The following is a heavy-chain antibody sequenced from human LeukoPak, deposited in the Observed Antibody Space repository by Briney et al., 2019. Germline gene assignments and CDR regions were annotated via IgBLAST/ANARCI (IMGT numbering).Heavy chain of an antibody. CDR1: GFTPSGYA. CDR3: AKARMESSGYCFEQ. D-gene: IGHD3-22*01. CDR2: ISGSGDKT. V-gene: IGHV3-23*01. Sequence: PGGSLRLSCAASGFTPSGYAMSWARQAPGKGLAWVSTISGSGDKTYYGDSVKGRFTISRDNSKNTLYLQMNSLRVEDTAVYYCAKARMESSGYCFEQWGQGTLVTVSS. J-gene: IGHJ4*02.